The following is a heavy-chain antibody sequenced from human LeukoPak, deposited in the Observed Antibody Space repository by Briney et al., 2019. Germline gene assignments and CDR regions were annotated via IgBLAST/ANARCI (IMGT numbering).Heavy chain of an antibody. Sequence: GGSLRLSCAASGFTFSSYAMHWVRQAPGKGLEWVAVISYDGSNKYYADSVKGRFTISRDNSKNTLYLQMNSLRAEDTAVYYCARDAYYDSSGYPYRSKGYFDYWGQGTLVTVSP. V-gene: IGHV3-30-3*01. J-gene: IGHJ4*02. CDR1: GFTFSSYA. CDR3: ARDAYYDSSGYPYRSKGYFDY. CDR2: ISYDGSNK. D-gene: IGHD3-22*01.